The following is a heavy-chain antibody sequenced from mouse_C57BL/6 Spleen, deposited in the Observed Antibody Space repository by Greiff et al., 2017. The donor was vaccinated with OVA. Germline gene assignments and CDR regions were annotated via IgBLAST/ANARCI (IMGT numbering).Heavy chain of an antibody. Sequence: EVQLVESGAGLVKPGGSLKLSCAASGFTFSSYAMSWVRQTPGQRLEWVATISDGGGYTYYPDKVKGRFTISRDNAKNNMYLQMSHLKAEDKAMYYCARGGRQTWFAYWGQGTLVTVSA. D-gene: IGHD2-12*01. CDR3: ARGGRQTWFAY. CDR2: ISDGGGYT. V-gene: IGHV5-4*01. CDR1: GFTFSSYA. J-gene: IGHJ3*01.